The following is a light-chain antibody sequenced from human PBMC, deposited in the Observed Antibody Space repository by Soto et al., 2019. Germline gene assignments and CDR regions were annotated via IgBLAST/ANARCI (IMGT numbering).Light chain of an antibody. Sequence: SQMSQSPSPLSASVGDRVTITCRASQSISSWLAWYQQKPGKAPKLLIYDASSLESGVPSRFSGSGSGTEFTLTISSLQPDDFATYYCQQYNSYPWTFGQGTKVDI. CDR2: DAS. CDR3: QQYNSYPWT. CDR1: QSISSW. J-gene: IGKJ1*01. V-gene: IGKV1-5*01.